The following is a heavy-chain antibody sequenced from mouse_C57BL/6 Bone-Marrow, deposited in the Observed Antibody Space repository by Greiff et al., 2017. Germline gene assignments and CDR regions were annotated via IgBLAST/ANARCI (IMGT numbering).Heavy chain of an antibody. V-gene: IGHV1-4*01. CDR3: ARDPIYYYGSSPYAMDY. CDR2: INPSSGYT. Sequence: VQLQQSGAELARPGASVKMSCKASGYTFTSYTMHWVKQRPGQGLEWIGYINPSSGYTKYNQKFKDKATLTADKSSSTAYMQLSSLTSEDSAVYYCARDPIYYYGSSPYAMDYWGQGTSVTVSS. J-gene: IGHJ4*01. CDR1: GYTFTSYT. D-gene: IGHD1-1*01.